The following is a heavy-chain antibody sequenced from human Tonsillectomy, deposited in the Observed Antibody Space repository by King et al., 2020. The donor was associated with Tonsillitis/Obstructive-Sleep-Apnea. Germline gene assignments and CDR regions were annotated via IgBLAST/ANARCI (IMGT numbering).Heavy chain of an antibody. J-gene: IGHJ6*03. V-gene: IGHV3-23*04. Sequence: VQLVESGGGLVQPGGSLRLSCAASGFTFSSYAMSWVRQAPGKGLEWVSIISGSGGSTYYADSVKGRFTISRDNSKNTLYLQMSRLRAEDPAVYYCAKMRTLGYCSSARCFPYYYYMDVWGKGTTVTVSS. CDR3: AKMRTLGYCSSARCFPYYYYMDV. CDR1: GFTFSSYA. CDR2: ISGSGGST. D-gene: IGHD2-2*01.